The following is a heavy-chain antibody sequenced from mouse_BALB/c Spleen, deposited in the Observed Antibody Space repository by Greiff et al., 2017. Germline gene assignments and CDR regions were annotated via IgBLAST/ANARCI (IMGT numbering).Heavy chain of an antibody. V-gene: IGHV2-9*02. D-gene: IGHD4-1*01. CDR1: GFSLTSYG. J-gene: IGHJ3*01. Sequence: VQGVESGPGLVAPSQSLSITCTVSGFSLTSYGVHWVRQPPGKGLEWLGVIWAGGSTNYNSALMSRLSISKDNSKSQVFLKMNSLQTDDTAMYYCASNWEGPFAYWGQGTLVTVSA. CDR3: ASNWEGPFAY. CDR2: IWAGGST.